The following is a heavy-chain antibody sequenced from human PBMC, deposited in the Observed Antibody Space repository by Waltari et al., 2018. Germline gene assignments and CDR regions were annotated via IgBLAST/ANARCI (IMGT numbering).Heavy chain of an antibody. V-gene: IGHV3-53*01. CDR2: IYSGGSA. J-gene: IGHJ4*02. D-gene: IGHD3-10*01. Sequence: EVRLVESGGDLVQPGGSLRLSCAASGFPVNSDSMNWLRQAPGKGLEWVSVIYSGGSANYTDSVKGRFIVSRDNSRNTLYLQMNGLRADDTAIYYCARGHRGSRPLWGQGTLVTVSS. CDR1: GFPVNSDS. CDR3: ARGHRGSRPL.